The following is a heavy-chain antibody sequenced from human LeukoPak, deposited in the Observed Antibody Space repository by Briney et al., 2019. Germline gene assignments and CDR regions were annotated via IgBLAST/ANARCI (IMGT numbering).Heavy chain of an antibody. CDR3: ALGRYYYDSSGYYPFDY. Sequence: ASVKVSCKVSGYTLTELSMHWVRQAPGKGLEWMGGFDPEDGETIYAQKFQGRVTITADKSTSTAYMELSSLRSEDTAVYYCALGRYYYDSSGYYPFDYWGQGTLVTVSS. J-gene: IGHJ4*02. CDR1: GYTLTELS. D-gene: IGHD3-22*01. CDR2: FDPEDGET. V-gene: IGHV1-24*01.